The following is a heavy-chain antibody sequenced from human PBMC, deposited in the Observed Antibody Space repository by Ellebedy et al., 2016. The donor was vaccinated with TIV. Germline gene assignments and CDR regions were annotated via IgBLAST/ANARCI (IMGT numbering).Heavy chain of an antibody. D-gene: IGHD6-19*01. CDR2: INQDGSAK. J-gene: IGHJ4*02. CDR1: GFTFSNYW. Sequence: GESLKISCAASGFTFSNYWMNWVRQAPGKGLEWVANINQDGSAKYYVDSVKGQFTISRDNAKNSLYLQRNSLRGEDTAVYYFARGGVVAGADYWGQGTLVTVSS. CDR3: ARGGVVAGADY. V-gene: IGHV3-7*03.